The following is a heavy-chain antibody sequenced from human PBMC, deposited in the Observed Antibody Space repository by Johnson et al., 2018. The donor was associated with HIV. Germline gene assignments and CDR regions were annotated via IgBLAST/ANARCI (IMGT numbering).Heavy chain of an antibody. CDR1: GFTFSSYA. CDR3: ASNWGSELDAFDI. J-gene: IGHJ3*02. CDR2: ISGSTI. V-gene: IGHV3-48*04. Sequence: VQLVESGGGLVQPGGSLRLSCAASGFTFSSYAMSWVRQAPGKGLEWVSAISGSTIYYADSVKGRFTISRDNAKNSLYLQMNSLRAEDTAVYYCASNWGSELDAFDIWGQGTMVTVSS. D-gene: IGHD7-27*01.